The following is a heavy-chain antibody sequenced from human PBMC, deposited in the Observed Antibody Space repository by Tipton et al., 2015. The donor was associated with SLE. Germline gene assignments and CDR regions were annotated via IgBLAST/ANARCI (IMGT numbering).Heavy chain of an antibody. CDR2: INPNSGGT. CDR3: AREYILADNWFDP. D-gene: IGHD5-12*01. J-gene: IGHJ5*02. Sequence: QSGAEVKKPGASVKVSCKASGYTFTGYYMHWVRQAPGQGLEWMGWINPNSGGTNYAQKFQGRVTMTRDTSISTAYMELSRLRSDDTAAYYCAREYILADNWFDPWGQGTLVTVSS. CDR1: GYTFTGYY. V-gene: IGHV1-2*02.